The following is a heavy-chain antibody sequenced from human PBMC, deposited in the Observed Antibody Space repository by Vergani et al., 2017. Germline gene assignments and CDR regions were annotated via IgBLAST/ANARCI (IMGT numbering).Heavy chain of an antibody. CDR1: GGTFSSYA. Sequence: QVQLVQSGAEVKKPGSSVKVSCKASGGTFSSYAISWVRQAPGQGLEWMGGIIPIFGTANYAQKFQGRVTITADESTSTAYMELSSLRSEDTAVHYCARVKASTWPQSKYYFDYWGQGTLVTVSS. CDR2: IIPIFGTA. J-gene: IGHJ4*02. D-gene: IGHD2-15*01. CDR3: ARVKASTWPQSKYYFDY. V-gene: IGHV1-69*01.